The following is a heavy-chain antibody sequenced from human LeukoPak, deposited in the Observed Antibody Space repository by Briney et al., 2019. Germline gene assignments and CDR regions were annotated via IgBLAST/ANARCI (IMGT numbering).Heavy chain of an antibody. D-gene: IGHD3-22*01. CDR2: INHSGST. CDR1: GGSFSGYY. Sequence: SETLSLTCAVYGGSFSGYYWSWIRQPPGKGLEWIGEINHSGSTNYNPSLKSRVTISVDTSKNQFSLELSSVTAADTAVYYCARQTTYYYDSSPPYYFDYWGQGTLVTVSS. CDR3: ARQTTYYYDSSPPYYFDY. J-gene: IGHJ4*02. V-gene: IGHV4-34*01.